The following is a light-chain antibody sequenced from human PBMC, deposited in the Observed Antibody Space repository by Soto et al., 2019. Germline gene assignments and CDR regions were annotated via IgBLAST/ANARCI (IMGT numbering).Light chain of an antibody. Sequence: DIQMTQSPSTLSASVGDRVTITCRASQTIDSWLAWYQQRPGKPPNLLIYKASTLANGVPSRFSGSGSGTEFTLTINSLQPDDFATYYCQQYHIYSGTFGQGTKV. CDR1: QTIDSW. V-gene: IGKV1-5*03. J-gene: IGKJ1*01. CDR3: QQYHIYSGT. CDR2: KAS.